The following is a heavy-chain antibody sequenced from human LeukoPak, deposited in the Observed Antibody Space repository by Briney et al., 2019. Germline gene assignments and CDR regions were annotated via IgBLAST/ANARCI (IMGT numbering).Heavy chain of an antibody. CDR1: GGSISSGGYY. V-gene: IGHV4-30-2*01. CDR3: ARVNDYVWGSYRYTGAFDI. D-gene: IGHD3-16*02. CDR2: IYHSGST. Sequence: PSETLSLTCTVSGGSISSGGYYWSWIRQPPGKGLEWIGYIYHSGSTYYNPSLKSRVTISVDRSKNQFSLKLSSVTAADTAVYYCARVNDYVWGSYRYTGAFDIWGQGTMVTVSS. J-gene: IGHJ3*02.